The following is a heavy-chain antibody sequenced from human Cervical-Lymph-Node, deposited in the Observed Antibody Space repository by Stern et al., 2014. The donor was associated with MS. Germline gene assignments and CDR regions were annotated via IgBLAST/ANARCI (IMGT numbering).Heavy chain of an antibody. D-gene: IGHD4-17*01. CDR1: GDTFASYP. V-gene: IGHV1-46*03. Sequence: VQLVQSGSEVKKPGASVKVSCKASGDTFASYPIHWLRQAPGQGFVWMGILKHTDGRTTYAQTFKGRVTLTRDTSTRTVYMELSSLRTEDTAMYFCANPLPYANWGQGTRVTVSS. CDR3: ANPLPYAN. CDR2: LKHTDGRT. J-gene: IGHJ1*01.